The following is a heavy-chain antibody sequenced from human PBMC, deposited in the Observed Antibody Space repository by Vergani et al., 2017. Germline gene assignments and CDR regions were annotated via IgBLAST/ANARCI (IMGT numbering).Heavy chain of an antibody. CDR1: GYTFTSYA. J-gene: IGHJ3*02. Sequence: QVQLVQSGAEVKKPGASVKVSCKASGYTFTSYAMHWVRQAPGQRLEWMGWINAGNGNTKYSQKFQGRVTITRDTSASTAYMELSSLRSEDTAVYYCAKDYRHSSGPPDAFDIWGQGTMVTVSS. CDR2: INAGNGNT. V-gene: IGHV1-3*01. CDR3: AKDYRHSSGPPDAFDI. D-gene: IGHD3-22*01.